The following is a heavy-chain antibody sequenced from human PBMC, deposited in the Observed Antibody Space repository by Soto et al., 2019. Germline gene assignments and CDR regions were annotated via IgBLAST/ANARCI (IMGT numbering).Heavy chain of an antibody. J-gene: IGHJ4*02. CDR1: GFTFSSYA. CDR3: ARSPESYYDSSGLSPVTG. Sequence: GGSLRLSCAASGFTFSSYAMHWVRQAPGKGLEWVAVISYDGSNKYYADSVKGRFTISRDNSKNTLYLQMNSLRAEDTAVYYCARSPESYYDSSGLSPVTGWGQGTLVTVSS. D-gene: IGHD3-22*01. CDR2: ISYDGSNK. V-gene: IGHV3-30-3*01.